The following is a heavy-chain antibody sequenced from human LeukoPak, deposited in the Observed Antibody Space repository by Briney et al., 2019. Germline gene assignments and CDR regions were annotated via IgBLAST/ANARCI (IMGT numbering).Heavy chain of an antibody. CDR1: GYTFTSYY. CDR3: ARSLERRAWFDP. CDR2: INPSGGST. Sequence: ASVKVSCKASGYTFTSYYMHWVRQAPGQGLEWMGIINPSGGSTSYAQKFQGRVTMTRDTSISTAYMELSRLRSDDTAVYYCARSLERRAWFDPWGQGTLVTVSS. D-gene: IGHD1-1*01. J-gene: IGHJ5*02. V-gene: IGHV1-46*01.